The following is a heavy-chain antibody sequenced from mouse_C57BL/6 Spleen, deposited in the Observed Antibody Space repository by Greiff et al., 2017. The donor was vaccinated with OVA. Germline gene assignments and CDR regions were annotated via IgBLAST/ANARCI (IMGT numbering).Heavy chain of an antibody. CDR1: GYSFTGYY. D-gene: IGHD4-1*02. CDR2: INPRTGGT. J-gene: IGHJ4*01. CDR3: ARTSTGTRAMDY. Sequence: VQLQQSGPELVKPGASVKISCKASGYSFTGYYMNWVKQSPEKSLEWIGEINPRTGGTTYNQKFKAKATLTVDKSSSTAYMQLKSLTSEDSAVYYCARTSTGTRAMDYWGQGTSVTVSS. V-gene: IGHV1-42*01.